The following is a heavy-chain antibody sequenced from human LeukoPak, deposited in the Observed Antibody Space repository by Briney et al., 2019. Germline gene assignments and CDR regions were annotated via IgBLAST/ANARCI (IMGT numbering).Heavy chain of an antibody. CDR2: IYYSGST. D-gene: IGHD3-3*01. J-gene: IGHJ4*02. Sequence: SETLSLTCTASGDSISTYYWSWIRQPPGKGLEWIGYIYYSGSTNYNPSLKSRVTISVDTSKNQFSLKLSSVTAADTAVYYCARTYYDFWSGYSMTTFDYWGQGTLVTVSS. V-gene: IGHV4-59*01. CDR3: ARTYYDFWSGYSMTTFDY. CDR1: GDSISTYY.